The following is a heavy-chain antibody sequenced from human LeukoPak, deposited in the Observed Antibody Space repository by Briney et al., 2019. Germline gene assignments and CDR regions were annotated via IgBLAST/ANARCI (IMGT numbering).Heavy chain of an antibody. D-gene: IGHD1-26*01. CDR3: ARGLISGSHPDAFDI. Sequence: PSETLSLTCAVYGGSFSGYYWSWIRQPPGKGLEWIGEINHSGSTNYNPSLKSRVTISVDTSKNQLSLKLSSVTAADTAVYYCARGLISGSHPDAFDIWGQGTMVTVSS. J-gene: IGHJ3*02. CDR2: INHSGST. V-gene: IGHV4-34*01. CDR1: GGSFSGYY.